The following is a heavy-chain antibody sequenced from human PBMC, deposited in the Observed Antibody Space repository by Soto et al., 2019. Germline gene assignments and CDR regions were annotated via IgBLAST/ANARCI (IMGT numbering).Heavy chain of an antibody. CDR3: ARHLAAGDS. CDR2: VNPTGGST. V-gene: IGHV1-46*03. Sequence: QVQLVQSGAEVKKPGASVRVSCKASGYTFTSYYIHWVRQAPGQGLECMAIVNPTGGSTNYAQKFQGRITVTFDTSTSTVFMELNSRRYEDTAVYYCARHLAAGDSWGQGTLVTVSS. CDR1: GYTFTSYY. J-gene: IGHJ4*02. D-gene: IGHD6-25*01.